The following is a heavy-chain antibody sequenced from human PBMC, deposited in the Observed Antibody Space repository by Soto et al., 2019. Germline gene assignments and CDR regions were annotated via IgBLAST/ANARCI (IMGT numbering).Heavy chain of an antibody. D-gene: IGHD6-13*01. CDR1: GFTFSSYA. CDR2: ISGSGGST. V-gene: IGHV3-23*01. CDR3: AKDRNSEARSARLTAAGPTYYYYGMDV. J-gene: IGHJ6*02. Sequence: HPGGSLRLSCAASGFTFSSYAMSWVRQAPGKGLEWVSAISGSGGSTYYADSVKGRFTISRDNSKNTLYLQMNSLRAEDTAVYYCAKDRNSEARSARLTAAGPTYYYYGMDVWGQGTTVTVSS.